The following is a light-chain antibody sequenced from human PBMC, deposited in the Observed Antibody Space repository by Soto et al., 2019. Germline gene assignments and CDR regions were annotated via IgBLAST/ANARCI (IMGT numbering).Light chain of an antibody. CDR2: GNI. V-gene: IGLV1-40*01. Sequence: QSVLTQPPSLSGAPGQVVTISCTGSSSNIGAGYDVHWYQQLPGTAPKLLIYGNINRPSGVPDRFSGSKSGTSASLAITGLQAEDEADYYCQSYDSSLSGYVFGAGTKLTGL. CDR3: QSYDSSLSGYV. CDR1: SSNIGAGYD. J-gene: IGLJ1*01.